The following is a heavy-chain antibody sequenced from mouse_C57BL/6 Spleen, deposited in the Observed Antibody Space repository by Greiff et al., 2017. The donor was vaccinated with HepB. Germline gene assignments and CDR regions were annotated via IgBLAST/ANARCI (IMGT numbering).Heavy chain of an antibody. CDR3: ARGDGSLDY. J-gene: IGHJ2*01. CDR2: IYPRSGNT. Sequence: VMLVESGAELARPGASVKLSCKASGYTFTSYGISWVKQRTGQGLEWIGEIYPRSGNTYYNEKFKGKATLTADKSSSTAYMELRSLTSEDSAVYFCARGDGSLDYWGQGTTLTVSS. V-gene: IGHV1-81*01. D-gene: IGHD1-1*01. CDR1: GYTFTSYG.